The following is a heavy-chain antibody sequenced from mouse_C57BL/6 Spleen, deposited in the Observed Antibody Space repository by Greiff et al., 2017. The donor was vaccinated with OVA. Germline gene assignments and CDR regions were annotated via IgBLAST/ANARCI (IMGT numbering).Heavy chain of an antibody. CDR1: GFTFSSYA. J-gene: IGHJ3*01. CDR2: ISDGGSYT. D-gene: IGHD2-1*01. V-gene: IGHV5-4*01. Sequence: EVQVVESGGGLVKPGGSLKLSCAASGFTFSSYAMSWVRQTPEKRLEWVATISDGGSYTYYPDNVKGRFTISRDNAKNNLYLQMSHLKSEDTAMYYCASPIYYGNYGGFSYWGQGTLVTVSA. CDR3: ASPIYYGNYGGFSY.